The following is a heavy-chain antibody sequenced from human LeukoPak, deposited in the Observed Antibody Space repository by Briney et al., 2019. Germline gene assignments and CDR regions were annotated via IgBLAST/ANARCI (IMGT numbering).Heavy chain of an antibody. CDR3: QRETDAFDI. V-gene: IGHV3-23*01. J-gene: IGHJ3*02. CDR1: GFTFSSYA. CDR2: ISGSGGST. D-gene: IGHD1-26*01. Sequence: GGSLRLSCAAFGFTFSSYAMSWVRQAPGKGLEWVSVISGSGGSTHYADSVKGRFTISRDNSKNTLYLQMNNLRAEDTAVYYCQRETDAFDIWGQGTMVTVSS.